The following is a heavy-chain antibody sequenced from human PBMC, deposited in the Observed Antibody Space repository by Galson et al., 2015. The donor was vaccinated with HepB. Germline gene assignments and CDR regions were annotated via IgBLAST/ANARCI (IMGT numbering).Heavy chain of an antibody. CDR1: GFTFSSYA. CDR2: ISGSGGST. Sequence: SLRLSCAASGFTFSSYAMSWVRQAPGKGLEWVSAISGSGGSTYYADSVKGRFTISRDNSKNTLYLQMNSLRAEDTAVYYCAALAYCGGDCYSNDYWGQGTLVTVSS. D-gene: IGHD2-21*01. CDR3: AALAYCGGDCYSNDY. V-gene: IGHV3-23*01. J-gene: IGHJ4*02.